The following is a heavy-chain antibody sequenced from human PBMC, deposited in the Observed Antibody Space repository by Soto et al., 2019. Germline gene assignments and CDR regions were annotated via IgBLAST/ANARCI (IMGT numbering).Heavy chain of an antibody. J-gene: IGHJ5*02. CDR3: ATVTTYYYDSSGSRWFDP. CDR2: INHSGST. CDR1: GGSLRGYY. D-gene: IGHD3-22*01. Sequence: SGTLSLTCAVYGGSLRGYYWSWVRQPPGEGLEWIGEINHSGSTNYNPSLKSRVTISVDTSKNQFSLKLSSVTAADTAVYYCATVTTYYYDSSGSRWFDPWGQGTLVTVSS. V-gene: IGHV4-34*01.